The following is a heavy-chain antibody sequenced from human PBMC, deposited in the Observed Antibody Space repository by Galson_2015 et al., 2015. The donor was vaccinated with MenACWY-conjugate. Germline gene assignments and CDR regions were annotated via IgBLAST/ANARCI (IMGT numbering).Heavy chain of an antibody. Sequence: SLRLSCAASGFTFSSYAMHWVRQAPGKGLEWVAVISYDGSNKYYADSVKGRFTISRDNSKNTLYLRMNCLRAEDAAVYYCAREDITMVRGVMGGFDYWGQGTLVTVSS. V-gene: IGHV3-30*04. J-gene: IGHJ4*02. CDR3: AREDITMVRGVMGGFDY. CDR1: GFTFSSYA. D-gene: IGHD3-10*01. CDR2: ISYDGSNK.